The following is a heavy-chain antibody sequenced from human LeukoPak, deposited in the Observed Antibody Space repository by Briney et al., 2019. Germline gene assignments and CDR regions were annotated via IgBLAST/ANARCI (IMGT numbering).Heavy chain of an antibody. V-gene: IGHV4-4*07. CDR3: ASSRPYYYGSGSTFDY. CDR1: GGSISSFY. Sequence: SETLSLTCSVSGGSISSFYWSWIRQPAGKGLEWIGRIYTPGRTSYSPSLKSRVTISVDTSKNQFSLKLSSVTAADTAVYYCASSRPYYYGSGSTFDYWGQGTLVTVSS. CDR2: IYTPGRT. D-gene: IGHD3-10*01. J-gene: IGHJ4*02.